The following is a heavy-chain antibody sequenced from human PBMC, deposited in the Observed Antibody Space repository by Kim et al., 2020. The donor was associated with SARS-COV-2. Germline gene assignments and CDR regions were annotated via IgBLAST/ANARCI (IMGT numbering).Heavy chain of an antibody. Sequence: VKGRFTISRDNAKNSVYLQMNSLRDEDTAVYYCAREGRYSSGWYPDAFDIWGQGTMVTVSS. CDR3: AREGRYSSGWYPDAFDI. J-gene: IGHJ3*02. D-gene: IGHD6-19*01. V-gene: IGHV3-48*02.